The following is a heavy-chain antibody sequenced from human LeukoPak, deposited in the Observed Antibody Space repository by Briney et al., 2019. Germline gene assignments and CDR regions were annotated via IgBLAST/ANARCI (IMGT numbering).Heavy chain of an antibody. J-gene: IGHJ4*02. CDR1: GFNVSNNY. CDR2: IYSSGST. Sequence: GGSLRLSCAASGFNVSNNYMTWVRQAPGKGLEWVSLIYSSGSTYYADSVKGRFTISRDNSKNTLYLQMNSLRAEDTAVYYCAKGHVLRTMPFDYWGQGTLVTVSS. D-gene: IGHD3-3*01. CDR3: AKGHVLRTMPFDY. V-gene: IGHV3-53*01.